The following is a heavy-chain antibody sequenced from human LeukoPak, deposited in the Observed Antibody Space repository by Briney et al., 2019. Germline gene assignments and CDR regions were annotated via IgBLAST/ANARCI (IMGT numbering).Heavy chain of an antibody. V-gene: IGHV5-10-1*01. Sequence: GESLKISCKGSGYSFTSYWISWVRQMPGKGLEWMGRIDPSDSYTNYSPSFQGHVTISADKSLSTAYLQWSSLKASDTAMYYCARQDLGQYCSGGSCYMDYWGQGTLVTVSS. J-gene: IGHJ4*02. CDR3: ARQDLGQYCSGGSCYMDY. D-gene: IGHD2-15*01. CDR1: GYSFTSYW. CDR2: IDPSDSYT.